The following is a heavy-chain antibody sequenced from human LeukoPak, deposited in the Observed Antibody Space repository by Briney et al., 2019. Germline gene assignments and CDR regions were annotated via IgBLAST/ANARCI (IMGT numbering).Heavy chain of an antibody. CDR1: GFTFSSYA. Sequence: GGSLRLSCAASGFTFSSYAMSWVRQAPGKGLEWVSAISGSGGSTYYADSVKGRFTISRDNSKNTLYLQMNSLRAEDTAVYYCAKVMRYCSSTSCYKVLDYWGQGTLVTVSS. CDR2: ISGSGGST. CDR3: AKVMRYCSSTSCYKVLDY. V-gene: IGHV3-23*01. D-gene: IGHD2-2*01. J-gene: IGHJ4*02.